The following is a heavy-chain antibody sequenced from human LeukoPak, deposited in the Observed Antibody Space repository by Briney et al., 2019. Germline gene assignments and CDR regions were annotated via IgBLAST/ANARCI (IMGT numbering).Heavy chain of an antibody. Sequence: SETLSLTCDASGGSISNTNWWSWVRQPPGQGLERIGEVSLAGQTNYNPSLNGRVTMSLDESSNQLSLKLTSVTAADTAIYYCSRESGAFCPFGYWGQGTLVIVPS. CDR1: GGSISNTNW. D-gene: IGHD1-26*01. J-gene: IGHJ4*02. V-gene: IGHV4-4*02. CDR2: VSLAGQT. CDR3: SRESGAFCPFGY.